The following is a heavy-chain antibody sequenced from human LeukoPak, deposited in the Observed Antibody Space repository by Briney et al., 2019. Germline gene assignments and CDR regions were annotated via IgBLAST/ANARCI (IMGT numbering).Heavy chain of an antibody. CDR3: ARGAGFVVVPAANYYYYMDV. Sequence: SVKVSCKASGGTFSSYAISWVRQAPGQGLEWMGGIIPIFGTANYAQKFQGRVTITADESTSTAYMELSSLRSEDTAVYYCARGAGFVVVPAANYYYYMDVWGKGTTVTVSS. CDR1: GGTFSSYA. CDR2: IIPIFGTA. D-gene: IGHD2-2*01. V-gene: IGHV1-69*13. J-gene: IGHJ6*03.